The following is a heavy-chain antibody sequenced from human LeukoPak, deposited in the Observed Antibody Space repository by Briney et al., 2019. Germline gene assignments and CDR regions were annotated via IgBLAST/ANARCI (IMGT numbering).Heavy chain of an antibody. Sequence: PGGSLRLSCEASGFTFSSYAMSWVRQTPGKGLDWVSSVGNVGNTYYADSVKGRFTISRDESKHTVYLQMNSLRAEDTAVYYCAKRDSAYYFDYWGQGALLTVSS. J-gene: IGHJ4*02. CDR3: AKRDSAYYFDY. D-gene: IGHD2-21*02. V-gene: IGHV3-23*01. CDR2: VGNVGNT. CDR1: GFTFSSYA.